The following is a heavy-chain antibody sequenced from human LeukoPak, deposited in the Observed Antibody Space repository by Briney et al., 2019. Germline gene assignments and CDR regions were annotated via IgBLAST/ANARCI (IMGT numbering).Heavy chain of an antibody. CDR1: GGSISSYY. J-gene: IGHJ5*02. D-gene: IGHD6-13*01. V-gene: IGHV4-39*01. Sequence: KASETLSLTCTVSGGSISSYYWSWIRQPPGKGLEWIGSIYYSGSTYYNPSLKSRVTISVDTSKNQFSLKLSSVTAADTAVYYCARHRPRIAAAGNWFDPWGQGTLVTVSS. CDR3: ARHRPRIAAAGNWFDP. CDR2: IYYSGST.